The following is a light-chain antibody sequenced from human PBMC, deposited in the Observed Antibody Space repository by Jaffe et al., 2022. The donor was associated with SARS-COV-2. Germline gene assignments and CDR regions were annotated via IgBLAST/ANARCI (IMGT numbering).Light chain of an antibody. Sequence: EIVLTQSPGTLSLSPGERATLSCRASQSVSSNYLAWYQQKPGQAPRLLFYGASNRATGIPDRFSGSGSGTDFTLTISRLEPEDFAVYYCQQYVSSPLYTFGQGTKLEIK. CDR1: QSVSSNY. V-gene: IGKV3-20*01. CDR2: GAS. CDR3: QQYVSSPLYT. J-gene: IGKJ2*01.